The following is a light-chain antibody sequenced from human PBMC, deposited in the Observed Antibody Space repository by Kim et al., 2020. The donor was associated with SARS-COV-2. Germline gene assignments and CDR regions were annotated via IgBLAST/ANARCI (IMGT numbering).Light chain of an antibody. V-gene: IGLV3-19*01. CDR1: SLRSYY. Sequence: ALGQTVRITCQGDSLRSYYASWYQQKPGQAPVLVIYGKNNRPSGIPDRFSGSSSGNTASLTITGAHAEDEADYYCNSRDSSGNHVVFGGGTQLTVL. J-gene: IGLJ2*01. CDR2: GKN. CDR3: NSRDSSGNHVV.